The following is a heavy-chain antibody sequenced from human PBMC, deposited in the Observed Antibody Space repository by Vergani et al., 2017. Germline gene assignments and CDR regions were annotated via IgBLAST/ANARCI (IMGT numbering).Heavy chain of an antibody. Sequence: EVQLLESGGGLIQPGGSLRLSCAASEFTVSSNYMTWVRQAPGKGLEWVSYISSSSSTIYYADSVKGRFTISRDNAKNSLYLQMNSLRAEDTAVYYCARDGSGSYYNPHYFDYWGQGTLVTVSS. V-gene: IGHV3-48*01. CDR3: ARDGSGSYYNPHYFDY. CDR2: ISSSSSTI. CDR1: EFTVSSNY. D-gene: IGHD3-10*01. J-gene: IGHJ4*02.